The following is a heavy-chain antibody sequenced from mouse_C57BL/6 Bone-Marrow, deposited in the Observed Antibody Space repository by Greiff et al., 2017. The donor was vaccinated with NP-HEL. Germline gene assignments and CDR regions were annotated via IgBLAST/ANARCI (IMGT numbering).Heavy chain of an antibody. J-gene: IGHJ2*01. D-gene: IGHD2-1*01. CDR3: ARSRDYGNPDY. V-gene: IGHV1-26*01. Sequence: EVQLHQSGPELVKPGASVKISCKASGYTFTDYYMNWVKQSHGKSLEWIGDINPNNGGTSYNQKFKGKATLTVDKSSSTAYMELRSLTSEDSAVYYCARSRDYGNPDYWGQGTTLTVSS. CDR2: INPNNGGT. CDR1: GYTFTDYY.